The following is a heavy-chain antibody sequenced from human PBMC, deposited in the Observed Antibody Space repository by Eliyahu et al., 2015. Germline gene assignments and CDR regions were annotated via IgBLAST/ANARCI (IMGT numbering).Heavy chain of an antibody. V-gene: IGHV4-34*01. CDR3: ARGTAAGQKYFQH. J-gene: IGHJ1*01. D-gene: IGHD6-13*01. CDR1: XGSFSGYY. CDR2: XNXSGXT. Sequence: QVQLQQWGAGLLKPSETLSLTCAVYXGSFSGYYXSWIRQPPGKGXEWIGEXNXSGXTNYNPSLKSRVTISVDTSKNQFSLKLSSVTAADTAVYYCARGTAAGQKYFQHWGQGTLVTVSS.